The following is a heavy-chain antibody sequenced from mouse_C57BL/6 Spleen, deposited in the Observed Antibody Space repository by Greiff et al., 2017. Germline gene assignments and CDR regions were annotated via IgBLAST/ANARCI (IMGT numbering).Heavy chain of an antibody. Sequence: EVMLVESGGGLVKPGGSLKLSCAASGFTFSSYAMSWVRQTPEKRLEWVATISDGGSYTYYPDNVKGRFTISRDNAKNNLYLQMSHLKSEDTAMYYCARGNYDPGYFDVWGTGTTVTVSS. D-gene: IGHD2-4*01. J-gene: IGHJ1*03. CDR2: ISDGGSYT. V-gene: IGHV5-4*03. CDR1: GFTFSSYA. CDR3: ARGNYDPGYFDV.